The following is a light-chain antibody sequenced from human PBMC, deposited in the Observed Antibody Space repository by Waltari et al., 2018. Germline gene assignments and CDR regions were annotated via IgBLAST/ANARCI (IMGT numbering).Light chain of an antibody. CDR1: QIVSSY. CDR2: DAS. J-gene: IGKJ2*01. CDR3: QQRSNWYT. V-gene: IGKV3-11*01. Sequence: NVLTQSPGTLSLSPGERATLSCRASQIVSSYLAWYQQKPGQAPRLLIYDASNRATGIPARFSGSGSGTDFTLTISSLEPEDFAVYYCQQRSNWYTFGQGTKLEIK.